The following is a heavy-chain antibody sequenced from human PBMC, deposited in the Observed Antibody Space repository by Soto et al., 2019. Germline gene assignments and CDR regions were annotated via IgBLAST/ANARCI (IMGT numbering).Heavy chain of an antibody. CDR2: IKHDGSEK. CDR1: GFMLGTYW. Sequence: GGSLRLSCAATGFMLGTYWMSWVRQAPGKGLEWVANIKHDGSEKYYADSVKGRFTVSRDNVKNFLHLPISSLRGDDTGVYFCVRATLSWGHYYFRGLDVWGQGPRVSDSS. V-gene: IGHV3-7*01. CDR3: VRATLSWGHYYFRGLDV. J-gene: IGHJ6*02. D-gene: IGHD3-22*01.